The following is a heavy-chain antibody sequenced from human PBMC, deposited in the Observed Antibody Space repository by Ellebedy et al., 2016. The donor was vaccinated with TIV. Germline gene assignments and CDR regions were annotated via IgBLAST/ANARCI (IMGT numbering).Heavy chain of an antibody. Sequence: GESLKISCAASGFTFNSYWMHWVRQAPGKGLVWVSRIRTDGRGTSYADSVKGRFTISRDNSKNTLYLQLNSLRAEDAALYYCARTSTMTTFGASDFWGQGTMVTVSS. CDR1: GFTFNSYW. CDR2: IRTDGRGT. CDR3: ARTSTMTTFGASDF. J-gene: IGHJ3*01. V-gene: IGHV3-74*01. D-gene: IGHD3-16*01.